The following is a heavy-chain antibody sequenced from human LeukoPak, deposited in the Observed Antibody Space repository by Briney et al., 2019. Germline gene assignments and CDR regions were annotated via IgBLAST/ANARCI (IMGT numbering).Heavy chain of an antibody. J-gene: IGHJ6*03. CDR3: AREYSYGREYYMDV. CDR1: GYTFTGYY. D-gene: IGHD5-18*01. Sequence: GASVKVSCKASGYTFTGYYMHWVRQAPGQGLEWMGWINPNSGGTNYAQKFQGRVTMTRDTSISTAYMELSRLRSDDTAVYYCAREYSYGREYYMDVWGKGTTVTISS. CDR2: INPNSGGT. V-gene: IGHV1-2*02.